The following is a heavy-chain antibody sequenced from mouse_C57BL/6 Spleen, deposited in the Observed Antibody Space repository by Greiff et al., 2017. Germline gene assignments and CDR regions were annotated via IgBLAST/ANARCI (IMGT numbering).Heavy chain of an antibody. CDR2: IWSGGSA. CDR1: GFSLTSYG. J-gene: IGHJ2*01. CDR3: AVGSSPHYFDY. V-gene: IGHV2-2*01. D-gene: IGHD1-1*01. Sequence: VKLMESGPGLVQPSQSLSITCTVSGFSLTSYGVHWVRQSPGKGLEWLGVIWSGGSADYNAAFISRLSISKDNCKSQVFFKMNRMQADDTSIYYCAVGSSPHYFDYWGKGTTLTVSS.